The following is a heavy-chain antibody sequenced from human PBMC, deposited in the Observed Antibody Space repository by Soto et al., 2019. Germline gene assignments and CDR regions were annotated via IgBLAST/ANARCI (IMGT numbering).Heavy chain of an antibody. V-gene: IGHV3-74*01. CDR3: VREPWGFSGTWYDY. Sequence: GGSLRLSCAASQFSFSSYWMHWVRQVPGKGPAWVSRINHDGSKTEYADSVKGRFTISRDNTNNTLYLQMNSLRVEDTAMYYCVREPWGFSGTWYDYWGQGTLVTVSS. D-gene: IGHD6-13*01. J-gene: IGHJ4*02. CDR1: QFSFSSYW. CDR2: INHDGSKT.